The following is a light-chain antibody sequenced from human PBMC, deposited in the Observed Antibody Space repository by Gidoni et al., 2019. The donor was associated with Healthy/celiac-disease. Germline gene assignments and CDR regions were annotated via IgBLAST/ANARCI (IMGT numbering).Light chain of an antibody. CDR3: QQYNNWPPTWT. J-gene: IGKJ1*01. V-gene: IGKV3-15*01. CDR1: QSVSSN. Sequence: EIVMTQSPATLSVSPGERATLSCRASQSVSSNLAWYPQKPGQAPRLLIYGASTRATGIPARFSGSGSGTEFTLTISSLQSEDFAVYYCQQYNNWPPTWTFGQXTKVEIK. CDR2: GAS.